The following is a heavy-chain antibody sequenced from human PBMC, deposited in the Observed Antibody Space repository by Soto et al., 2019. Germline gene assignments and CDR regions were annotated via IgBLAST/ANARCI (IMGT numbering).Heavy chain of an antibody. CDR2: ISSSSSYI. D-gene: IGHD2-2*03. Sequence: EVQLVESGGGLVKPGGSLRLSCAASGFTFSSYSMNWVRQAPGKGLEWVSSISSSSSYIYYADSVKGRFTISRDNAKNSPYLQINSLGAEDTAVYYCATLDIVLVPAATNWFDPWGQGTLVTVSS. V-gene: IGHV3-21*01. CDR3: ATLDIVLVPAATNWFDP. CDR1: GFTFSSYS. J-gene: IGHJ5*02.